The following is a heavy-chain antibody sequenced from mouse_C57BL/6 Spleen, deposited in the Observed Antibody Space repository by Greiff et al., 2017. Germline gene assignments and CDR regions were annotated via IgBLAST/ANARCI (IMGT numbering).Heavy chain of an antibody. V-gene: IGHV5-12*01. CDR1: GFTFSDYY. Sequence: EVKVVESGGGLVQPGGSLKLSCAASGFTFSDYYMYWVRQTPEKRLEWVAYISNGGGSTYYPDTVKGRFTISRDNAKNTLYLQMSRLKSEDTAMYYCARQTYYAWFAYWGQGTLVTVSA. CDR3: ARQTYYAWFAY. CDR2: ISNGGGST. D-gene: IGHD2-10*01. J-gene: IGHJ3*01.